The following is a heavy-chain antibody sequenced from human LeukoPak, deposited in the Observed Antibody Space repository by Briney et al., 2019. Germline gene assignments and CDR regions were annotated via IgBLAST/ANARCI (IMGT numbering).Heavy chain of an antibody. J-gene: IGHJ4*02. V-gene: IGHV4-34*01. Sequence: SETPSLTCAVYGGSFSGYYWSWIRQPPGKGLEWIGEINHSGSTNYNPSLKSRVTISVDTSKNQFSLKLSSVTAADTAVYYCARKYYGSGHFDYWAREPWSPSPQ. D-gene: IGHD3-10*01. CDR3: ARKYYGSGHFDY. CDR2: INHSGST. CDR1: GGSFSGYY.